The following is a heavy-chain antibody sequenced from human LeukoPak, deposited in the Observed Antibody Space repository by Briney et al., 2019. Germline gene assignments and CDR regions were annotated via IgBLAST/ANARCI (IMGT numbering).Heavy chain of an antibody. V-gene: IGHV4-38-2*02. J-gene: IGHJ5*02. CDR3: ARGRITVFGVVIPGSDWFDP. CDR1: GYSISSGYY. CDR2: IYHSGST. D-gene: IGHD3-3*01. Sequence: PSETLSLTCTDSGYSISSGYYWGWIRQLPGKGREWIGSIYHSGSTYYNPSLKSRVTISVETSKNRYSLKLTSVTAADTAVYYCARGRITVFGVVIPGSDWFDPWGQGTLVTVSS.